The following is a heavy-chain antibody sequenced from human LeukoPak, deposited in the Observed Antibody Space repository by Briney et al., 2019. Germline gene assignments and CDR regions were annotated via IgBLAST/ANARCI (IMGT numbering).Heavy chain of an antibody. V-gene: IGHV3-13*04. CDR3: ARARGGSYFDY. CDR1: GFTFSSYD. Sequence: GGSLRLSCAAYGFTFSSYDMHWVRQATGKGLEWVSAIGTAGDTYYPGSVKGRFTISRENAKNSLYLQMNSLRAGDTAVYYCARARGGSYFDYWGQGTLVTVSS. CDR2: IGTAGDT. D-gene: IGHD1-26*01. J-gene: IGHJ4*02.